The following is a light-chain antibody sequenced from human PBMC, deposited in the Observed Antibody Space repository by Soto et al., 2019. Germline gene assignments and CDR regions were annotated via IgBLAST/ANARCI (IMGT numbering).Light chain of an antibody. V-gene: IGKV1-39*01. CDR3: QQSYSTPYT. Sequence: DIQMTQSPSSLSASVGGRVTITCRASQTINSYLNWYQQKPGKAPKLLIYAPSSLQSGVPSRFSGSGSGTDFTLTISSLQPEDFAAYYCQQSYSTPYTFGQGTKLEIK. CDR2: APS. CDR1: QTINSY. J-gene: IGKJ2*01.